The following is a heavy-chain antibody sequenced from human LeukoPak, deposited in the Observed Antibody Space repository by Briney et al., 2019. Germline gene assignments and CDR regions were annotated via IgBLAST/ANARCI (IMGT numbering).Heavy chain of an antibody. V-gene: IGHV1-69*05. CDR1: GGTFSSYA. D-gene: IGHD3-3*01. CDR2: IIPIFGTA. CDR3: ARVVLLFRSFGVVGPSYFDY. Sequence: SMKVSCKASGGTFSSYAISWVRQAPGQGLEWMGGIIPIFGTANYAQKFQGRVTITTDESTSTAYMELSSLRSEDTAVYYCARVVLLFRSFGVVGPSYFDYWGQGTLVTVSS. J-gene: IGHJ4*02.